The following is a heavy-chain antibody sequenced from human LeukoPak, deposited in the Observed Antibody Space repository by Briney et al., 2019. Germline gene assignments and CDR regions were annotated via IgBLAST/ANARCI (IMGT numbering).Heavy chain of an antibody. D-gene: IGHD6-19*01. V-gene: IGHV3-23*01. CDR2: FSGSGGST. Sequence: GASVKVSCKASGGTFSSYAMSWVRQAPGKGLEWVSSFSGSGGSTYYADSVKGRFTISRDNSKNTLYLQMNSLRAEDTAVYYCARVKQWPSFFDYWGQGTLVTVSS. CDR1: GGTFSSYA. J-gene: IGHJ4*02. CDR3: ARVKQWPSFFDY.